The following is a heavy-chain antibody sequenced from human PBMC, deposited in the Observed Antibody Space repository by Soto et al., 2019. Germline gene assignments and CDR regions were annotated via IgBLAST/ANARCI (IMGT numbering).Heavy chain of an antibody. CDR3: AGERYCSGGSCYSPNYYYYGMDV. CDR2: IIPIFGTA. D-gene: IGHD2-15*01. CDR1: GGTFSSYA. Sequence: SSVKVSCKASGGTFSSYAISWVRQAPGQGLEWMGGIIPIFGTANYAQKFQGRVTITADETTSTAYMELSSLRSEDTAVYYCAGERYCSGGSCYSPNYYYYGMDVWG. V-gene: IGHV1-69*13. J-gene: IGHJ6*02.